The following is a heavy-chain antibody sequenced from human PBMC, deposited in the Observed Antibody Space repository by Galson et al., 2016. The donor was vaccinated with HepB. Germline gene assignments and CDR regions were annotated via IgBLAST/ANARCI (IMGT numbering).Heavy chain of an antibody. V-gene: IGHV4-59*01. CDR1: GGSINSYY. Sequence: SETLSLTCTVSGGSINSYYWSWIRQPPGKGPEWIGYIYDRGSINYNPSLKSRVTISVDTSKNQFSLRLSSVTAAATAVYYCARFGSGWSYWYFDLWGRGTLVTVSS. CDR2: IYDRGSI. J-gene: IGHJ2*01. CDR3: ARFGSGWSYWYFDL. D-gene: IGHD6-19*01.